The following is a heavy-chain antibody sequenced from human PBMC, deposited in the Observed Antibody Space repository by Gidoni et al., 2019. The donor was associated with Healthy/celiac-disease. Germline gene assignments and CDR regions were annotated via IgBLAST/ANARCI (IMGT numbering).Heavy chain of an antibody. Sequence: STYYNPSLKSRVTISVDTSKNQFSLKLSSVTAADTAVYYCARDRKIVQDAFDIWGQGTMVTVSS. J-gene: IGHJ3*02. CDR2: ST. D-gene: IGHD3-22*01. CDR3: ARDRKIVQDAFDI. V-gene: IGHV4-31*02.